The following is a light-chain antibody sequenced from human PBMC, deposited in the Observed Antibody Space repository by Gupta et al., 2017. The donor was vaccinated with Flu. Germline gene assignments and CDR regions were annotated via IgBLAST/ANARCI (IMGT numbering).Light chain of an antibody. CDR2: RAS. CDR3: QQKKNGPAPWA. J-gene: IGKJ1*01. V-gene: IGKV3-15*01. Sequence: NLSVVPQGRATHSCGAGQSVRRKFDWYKEKRAQAPIQPVYRASTRAKGIKAKYSGRGGGTEGTIPVIRRQMEDWGVYWCQQKKNGPAPWAFGQGTKVDIK. CDR1: QSVRRK.